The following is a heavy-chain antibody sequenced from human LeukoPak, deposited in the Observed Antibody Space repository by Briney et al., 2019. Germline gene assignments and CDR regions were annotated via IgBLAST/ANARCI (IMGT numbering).Heavy chain of an antibody. V-gene: IGHV1-69*13. D-gene: IGHD4-17*01. CDR2: IIPIFGTA. Sequence: SVKVSCKASGYTFTSYAISWVRQAPGQGLEWMGGIIPIFGTANYAQKFQGRVTITADESTSTAYMELSSLRSEDTAVYYCAREPLDSPDLTVTSDYWGQGTLVTVSS. CDR1: GYTFTSYA. CDR3: AREPLDSPDLTVTSDY. J-gene: IGHJ4*02.